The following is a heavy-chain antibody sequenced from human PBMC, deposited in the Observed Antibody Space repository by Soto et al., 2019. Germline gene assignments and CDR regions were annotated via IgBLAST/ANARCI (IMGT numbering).Heavy chain of an antibody. D-gene: IGHD3-16*01. V-gene: IGHV1-3*01. CDR2: INVGNGNT. J-gene: IGHJ4*02. CDR3: ARDRRQVPVLGTSYYDY. CDR1: GYTFIRYA. Sequence: ASVKVSCKASGYTFIRYAMHWVRQAPGQRLEWMGWINVGNGNTKYSQKFQGRVTITRDTSASTAYVELSSLTSEDTAVYYCARDRRQVPVLGTSYYDYCGQGTLVTVSS.